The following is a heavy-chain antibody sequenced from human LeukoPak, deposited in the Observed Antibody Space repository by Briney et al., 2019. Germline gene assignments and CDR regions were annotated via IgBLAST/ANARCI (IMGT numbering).Heavy chain of an antibody. J-gene: IGHJ3*02. CDR1: GFTFSRYW. V-gene: IGHV3-74*01. CDR3: ARDYDSSGYYEADAFDI. Sequence: PRGSLRLSCAASGFTFSRYWMHWVRQAPGKGLVWVSRINNDGSVTTYADSVKGRFTISRDNAKNTLYLQMNSLRAEDTAIYYCARDYDSSGYYEADAFDIWGQGTMVTVSS. CDR2: INNDGSVT. D-gene: IGHD3-22*01.